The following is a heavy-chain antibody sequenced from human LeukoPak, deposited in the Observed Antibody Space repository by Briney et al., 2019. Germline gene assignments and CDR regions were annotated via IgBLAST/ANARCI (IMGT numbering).Heavy chain of an antibody. D-gene: IGHD6-13*01. Sequence: SETLSLTCIVSGXSISSGSYYWAWIRQPPGEGLEWIGSFYHSGSTYYNPSLKSRVTKSVDTSKNQFSLKLSSVTAADTAVYYCATLVLGYSSSWYLFSDYWGQGTLVTVSS. CDR3: ATLVLGYSSSWYLFSDY. CDR2: FYHSGST. J-gene: IGHJ4*02. V-gene: IGHV4-39*01. CDR1: GXSISSGSYY.